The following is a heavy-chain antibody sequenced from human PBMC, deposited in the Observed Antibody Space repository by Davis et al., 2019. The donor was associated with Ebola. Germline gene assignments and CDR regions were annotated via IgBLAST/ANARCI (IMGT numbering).Heavy chain of an antibody. CDR1: PFSFSSYA. D-gene: IGHD6-13*01. Sequence: GGSLRLSCAASPFSFSSYAISWVRQVPGKGLERVSAISGGGGTTYYEHSVKGRFTISRDTSKNTLYLQMNSLRADDTAVYYCAKQADSSSWYYFDYWGKGTLVTVTS. CDR3: AKQADSSSWYYFDY. CDR2: ISGGGGTT. J-gene: IGHJ4*02. V-gene: IGHV3-23*01.